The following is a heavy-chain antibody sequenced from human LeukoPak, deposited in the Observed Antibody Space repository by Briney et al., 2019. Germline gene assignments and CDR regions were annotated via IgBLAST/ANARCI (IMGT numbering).Heavy chain of an antibody. CDR2: ISGSGPST. J-gene: IGHJ4*02. CDR1: GFTFSSYG. V-gene: IGHV3-NL1*01. D-gene: IGHD3-22*01. Sequence: PGRSLRLSCAASGFTFSSYGMHWVRQAPGKGLEWASSISGSGPSTDYADSVKGRFTISRDKAKNTLYLQMNSLRAEDTAVYYCARLPTFYYDSSHYHYDYWGQGTLVTASS. CDR3: ARLPTFYYDSSHYHYDY.